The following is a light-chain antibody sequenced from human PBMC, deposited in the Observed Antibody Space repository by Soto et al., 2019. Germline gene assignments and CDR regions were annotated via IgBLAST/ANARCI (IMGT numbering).Light chain of an antibody. J-gene: IGKJ3*01. CDR3: QQYGTSPS. CDR2: DAS. Sequence: EIVVTQSPGTLSLSPGERATLSCRASQSVSSNFLAWYQQKPGQAPRLLIYDASTRATGIPDRFSGSGSGTDFTLTVSRLEPEDFVVYYCQQYGTSPSFGPGTKVDIK. V-gene: IGKV3-20*01. CDR1: QSVSSNF.